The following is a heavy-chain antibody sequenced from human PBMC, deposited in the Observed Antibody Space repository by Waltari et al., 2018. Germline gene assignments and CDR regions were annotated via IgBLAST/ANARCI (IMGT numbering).Heavy chain of an antibody. CDR1: GXNFTNYA. CDR2: INXDNGFX. V-gene: IGHV1-3*01. Sequence: QVQLXQXGAEVXKPXASVKISCQSSGXNFTNYALHWVRPAPGQRLEWMGWINXDNGFXKYSQXFQGRVTMTTXTSANTVSMGLGSLRSEXTAVYYCVXDXPHXRNTAPRYFFDXWGQGTLVTVSS. CDR3: VXDXPHXRNTAPRYFFDX. J-gene: IGHJ4*02. D-gene: IGHD3-3*01.